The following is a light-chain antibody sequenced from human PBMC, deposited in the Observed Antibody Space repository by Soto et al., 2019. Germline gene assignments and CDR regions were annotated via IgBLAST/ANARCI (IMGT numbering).Light chain of an antibody. CDR2: GAS. J-gene: IGKJ1*01. CDR3: LQNQNYPRT. V-gene: IGKV1-6*01. CDR1: QDISDD. Sequence: AIQMTQSPSSLSASVGDRVTITCRASQDISDDVGWYQQTPGKAPKLLISGASRLQSGVPSRFSGSRSCASFTLPPTNPPAEDSATYYCLQNQNYPRTFGQGTKVEI.